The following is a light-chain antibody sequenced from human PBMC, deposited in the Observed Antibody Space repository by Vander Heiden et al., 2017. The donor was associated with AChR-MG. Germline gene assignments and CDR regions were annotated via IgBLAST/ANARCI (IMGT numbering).Light chain of an antibody. J-gene: IGLJ3*02. CDR1: RIGHMS. CDR2: DDK. CDR3: QVWDSDGDHNV. V-gene: IGLV3-21*02. Sequence: SYVLTQTSSVPVAPGQTASITCGCKRIGHMSVHWYRLRPGRAPMLVLFDDKDRPSEIPERFTGSNTGNTATLTISRVEPGDEADYVCQVWDSDGDHNVFGGGTKLTVL.